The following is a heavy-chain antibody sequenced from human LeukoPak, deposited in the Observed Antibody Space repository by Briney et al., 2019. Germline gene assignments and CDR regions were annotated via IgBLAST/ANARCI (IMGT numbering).Heavy chain of an antibody. Sequence: GASVKVSCKASGYTFTGYYMHWVRQAPGQGLEWMGWINPNSGGTNYAQKFQGRVTMTRDTSISTAYMELSRLRSDDTAVYYCARDYSSSSPYYYGMDVWGQGTPVTVSS. CDR1: GYTFTGYY. J-gene: IGHJ6*02. V-gene: IGHV1-2*02. CDR3: ARDYSSSSPYYYGMDV. CDR2: INPNSGGT. D-gene: IGHD6-13*01.